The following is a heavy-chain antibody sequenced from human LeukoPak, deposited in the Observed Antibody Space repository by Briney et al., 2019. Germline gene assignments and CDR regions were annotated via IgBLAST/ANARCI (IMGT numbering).Heavy chain of an antibody. J-gene: IGHJ4*02. Sequence: GGSLRLSCAASGFTFRSHLMHWVRQAPGKGLVWVSRISSDGTYTNYADSVRGRFTISRDNAKNSLYLQMNSLRTEDTAVYYCASGNNAWSLGGQGTLVTVSS. CDR1: GFTFRSHL. CDR2: ISSDGTYT. D-gene: IGHD2-2*01. CDR3: ASGNNAWSL. V-gene: IGHV3-74*01.